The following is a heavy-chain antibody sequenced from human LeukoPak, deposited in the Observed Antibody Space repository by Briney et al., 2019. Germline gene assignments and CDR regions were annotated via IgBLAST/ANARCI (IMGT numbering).Heavy chain of an antibody. J-gene: IGHJ4*02. CDR2: ISNSGGST. CDR3: RSPPMVRGVIIDRDY. Sequence: GGSLRLSCAVSGFTVNSYAMSWVRQAPGKGLEWVSSISNSGGSTYYADSVKGRFTISRDNSKNTLYLQMNSLRAEDTAVYYCRSPPMVRGVIIDRDYWGQGTLVTVSS. CDR1: GFTVNSYA. V-gene: IGHV3-23*01. D-gene: IGHD3-10*01.